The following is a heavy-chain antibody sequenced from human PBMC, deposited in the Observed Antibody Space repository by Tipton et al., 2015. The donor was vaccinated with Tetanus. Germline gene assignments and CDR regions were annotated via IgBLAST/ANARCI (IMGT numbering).Heavy chain of an antibody. J-gene: IGHJ4*02. D-gene: IGHD4/OR15-4a*01. Sequence: QSGAEVKKPGESLKISCKGSGYSFTSYWIGWVRQTPGKGLEWMGIIYPDDSQTTYSPSFRGQVTISADKDTSTAFLQWSTLRASDTAMYYCARSTSEVLGYFFDFWGQGTQVTVSS. CDR1: GYSFTSYW. V-gene: IGHV5-51*01. CDR2: IYPDDSQT. CDR3: ARSTSEVLGYFFDF.